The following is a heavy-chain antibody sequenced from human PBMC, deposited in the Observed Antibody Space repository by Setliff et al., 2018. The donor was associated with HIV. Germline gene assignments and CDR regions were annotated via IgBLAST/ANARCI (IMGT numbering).Heavy chain of an antibody. CDR3: ARQTSRYITLSPPDY. J-gene: IGHJ4*02. CDR1: GYGFSNYW. V-gene: IGHV5-51*01. CDR2: IYPGDSDT. D-gene: IGHD3-9*01. Sequence: GESLKISCKGSGYGFSNYWLAWVRQTPGKGLEWMGIIYPGDSDTRYSPSFQGQVTFSADKSINTTYLQWGSLKASDTGIYFCARQTSRYITLSPPDYWGQGTLVTVSS.